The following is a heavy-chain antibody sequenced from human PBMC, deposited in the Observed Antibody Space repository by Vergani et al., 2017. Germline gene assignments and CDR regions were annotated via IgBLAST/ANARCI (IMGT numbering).Heavy chain of an antibody. CDR1: GASANSYY. CDR2: VSFRGDT. J-gene: IGHJ4*02. V-gene: IGHV4-59*02. D-gene: IGHD3-10*01. Sequence: QVKLQESGPGLVKPSETLSLTCPVSGASANSYYWSWIRQPPGKGLEWMGYVSFRGDTLYDPSVKGRMTISLNTSSNQFSLYLTSVTAADTAVYYCARSRIYYGAGSPDYWGQGTLVTVSS. CDR3: ARSRIYYGAGSPDY.